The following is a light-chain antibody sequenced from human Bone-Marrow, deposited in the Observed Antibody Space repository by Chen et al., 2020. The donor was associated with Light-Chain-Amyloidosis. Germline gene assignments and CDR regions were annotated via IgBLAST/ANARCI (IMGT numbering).Light chain of an antibody. V-gene: IGLV1-47*01. CDR1: GANIGSHD. J-gene: IGLJ2*01. CDR3: ATWDGSLSGVV. Sequence: HSVLTLPPSPSATPGQRVTIYCSGSGANIGSHDVFWSQHVPGKAPKLLLFKNDHRPSGVPDRLSAFKSGTAASLAIRGLRSEDEADYHCATWDGSLSGVVFGGGTTVTVL. CDR2: KND.